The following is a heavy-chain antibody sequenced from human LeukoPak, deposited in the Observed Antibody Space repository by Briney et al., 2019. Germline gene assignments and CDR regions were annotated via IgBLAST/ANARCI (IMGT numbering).Heavy chain of an antibody. Sequence: ASVKVSCKASGGTFSSYATSWVRQAPGQGLEWMGGIIPIFGTANYAQKFQGRVTITADESTSTAYMELSSLRSEDTAVYYCARLNCSSTSCYSVYWNWFDPWGQGTLVTVSS. CDR3: ARLNCSSTSCYSVYWNWFDP. D-gene: IGHD2-2*02. V-gene: IGHV1-69*13. CDR1: GGTFSSYA. CDR2: IIPIFGTA. J-gene: IGHJ5*02.